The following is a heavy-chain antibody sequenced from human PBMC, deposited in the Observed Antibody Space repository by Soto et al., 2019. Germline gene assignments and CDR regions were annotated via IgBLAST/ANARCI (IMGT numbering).Heavy chain of an antibody. J-gene: IGHJ6*02. CDR3: ARGGTIFGVVVYYYYGMDV. CDR1: GFTFSSYS. CDR2: ISSSSSYI. V-gene: IGHV3-21*01. D-gene: IGHD3-3*01. Sequence: GGSLRLSCAASGFTFSSYSMNWVRQAPGKGLEWVSSISSSSSYIYYADSVKGRFTISRDNSKNSLYLQMNSLRAEDTAVYYCARGGTIFGVVVYYYYGMDVWGQGTTVTVSS.